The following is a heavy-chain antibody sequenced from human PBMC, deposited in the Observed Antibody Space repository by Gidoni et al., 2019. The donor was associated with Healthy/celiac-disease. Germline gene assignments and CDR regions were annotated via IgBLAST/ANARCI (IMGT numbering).Heavy chain of an antibody. V-gene: IGHV3-21*01. J-gene: IGHJ3*02. CDR2: ISSSSSYI. Sequence: EVQLVESGGGLVKPGGSLRLSCAASGFTFSRYRMNWVRQAPGKGLEWVSSISSSSSYIYYADSVKGRFTISRDNAKNSLYLQMNSLRAEDTAVYYCARDHGPLTGVPDDAFDIWGQGTMVTVSS. CDR3: ARDHGPLTGVPDDAFDI. CDR1: GFTFSRYR. D-gene: IGHD3-9*01.